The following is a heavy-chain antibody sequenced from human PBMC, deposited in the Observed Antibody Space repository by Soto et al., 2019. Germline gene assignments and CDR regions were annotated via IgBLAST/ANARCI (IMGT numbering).Heavy chain of an antibody. CDR3: VRSRAAAPPRVGMDV. CDR1: GYTFTNHG. Sequence: ASVKVSCKTSGYTFTNHGISWVRQAPGQGLEWMGGIIPFFHAPNYAQKFQGRVTITADESTSIVFMEMSSLRFEDTAVYYCVRSRAAAPPRVGMDVWGQGTTVTVSS. V-gene: IGHV1-69*13. J-gene: IGHJ6*02. CDR2: IIPFFHAP. D-gene: IGHD6-13*01.